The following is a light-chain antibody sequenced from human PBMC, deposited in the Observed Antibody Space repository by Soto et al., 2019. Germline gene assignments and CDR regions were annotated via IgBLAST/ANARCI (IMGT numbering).Light chain of an antibody. J-gene: IGLJ2*01. V-gene: IGLV2-14*03. CDR2: EVT. Sequence: QSALTQPASVSGSPGQSITISCTGTSGDIGAYDYVSWYQQHPDTAPRLIIFEVTNRPSGVSDRFSGAKSGNTASLTISGLQVEDEVHYYCCSYIVRNKLVCGGGTRLYVL. CDR3: CSYIVRNKLV. CDR1: SGDIGAYDY.